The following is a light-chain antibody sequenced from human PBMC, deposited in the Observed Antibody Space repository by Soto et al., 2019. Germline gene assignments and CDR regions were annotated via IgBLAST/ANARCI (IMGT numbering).Light chain of an antibody. V-gene: IGLV2-8*01. J-gene: IGLJ1*01. CDR2: EVN. Sequence: QSVLTQPPSASGSPGQSVTISCTGTSSDVGGYNYVSWYQQHPGKAPKLMIYEVNKRPSGVPDRFSGSKSGNTASLTVSGLQAEDEADYYCSSYAGNYNFFYGVGTGTKVTVL. CDR3: SSYAGNYNFFYG. CDR1: SSDVGGYNY.